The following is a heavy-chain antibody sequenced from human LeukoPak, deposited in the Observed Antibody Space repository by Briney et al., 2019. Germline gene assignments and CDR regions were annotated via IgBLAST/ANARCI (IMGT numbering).Heavy chain of an antibody. CDR1: GDSVSSTSDN. CDR2: IYYTGST. D-gene: IGHD5-24*01. CDR3: AREPRDGYNRLDY. V-gene: IGHV4-39*07. Sequence: SETLSLTCSVSGDSVSSTSDNWGWIRQPPGKGLEWIGNIYYTGSTYYNPSLKSRVTMSVDTSNNQFSLKPSSVTAADTAVYYCAREPRDGYNRLDYWGQGTLVTVSS. J-gene: IGHJ4*02.